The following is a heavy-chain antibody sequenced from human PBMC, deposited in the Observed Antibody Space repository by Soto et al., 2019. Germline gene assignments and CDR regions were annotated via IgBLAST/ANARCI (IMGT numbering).Heavy chain of an antibody. V-gene: IGHV6-1*01. Sequence: QTLSLTCAISGDSGSSNRAAWNWIRQSPSRGLEWLGRTYYRSKWYNDYAVSVKSRITINPDTSKNQFSLHLTSVSPEDTAVYYCTRNLYGMDVWGQGTTVTVSS. J-gene: IGHJ6*02. CDR2: TYYRSKWYN. CDR3: TRNLYGMDV. CDR1: GDSGSSNRAA.